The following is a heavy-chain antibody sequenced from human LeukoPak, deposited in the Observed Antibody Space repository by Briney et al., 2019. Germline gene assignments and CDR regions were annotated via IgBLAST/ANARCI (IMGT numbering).Heavy chain of an antibody. Sequence: PSETLSLTCAVSGGSISSSNWWSWVRQPPGKGLEWIGEIYHSGSTNYNPSLKSRVTISVDTSKNQFSLKLSSVTAADTAVYYCARHLPDIVVVPAALDYWGQGTLVTVSS. CDR2: IYHSGST. CDR1: GGSISSSNW. D-gene: IGHD2-2*01. CDR3: ARHLPDIVVVPAALDY. J-gene: IGHJ4*02. V-gene: IGHV4-4*02.